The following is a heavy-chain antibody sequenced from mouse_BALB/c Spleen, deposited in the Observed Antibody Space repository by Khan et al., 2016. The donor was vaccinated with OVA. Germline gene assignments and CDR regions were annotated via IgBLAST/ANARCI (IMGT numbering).Heavy chain of an antibody. D-gene: IGHD1-1*01. Sequence: EVQLQQSGPELVKPGASMKISCKASGYSFTDYTMNWVKQSHGKSLEWIGLINPYNGGTNYNQKFKGKATLTVDKSSSTAYMDLLSLTSEDSAVYYCARGNDYGSNSWFAYWGQGTLVTVSA. V-gene: IGHV1-18*01. CDR2: INPYNGGT. CDR1: GYSFTDYT. J-gene: IGHJ3*01. CDR3: ARGNDYGSNSWFAY.